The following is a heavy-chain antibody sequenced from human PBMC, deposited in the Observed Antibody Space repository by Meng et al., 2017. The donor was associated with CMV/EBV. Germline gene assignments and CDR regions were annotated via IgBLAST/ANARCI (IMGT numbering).Heavy chain of an antibody. Sequence: ASVTVSCKASGYTFTGYYMHWVRQAPGQGLEWMGWINPNSGGTNYAQKFQGRVTMTRDTSISTAYMELSRLRSDDTAVYYCARDLITGTTPGDYWGQGTLVTVSS. CDR2: INPNSGGT. V-gene: IGHV1-2*02. CDR3: ARDLITGTTPGDY. J-gene: IGHJ4*02. CDR1: GYTFTGYY. D-gene: IGHD1-20*01.